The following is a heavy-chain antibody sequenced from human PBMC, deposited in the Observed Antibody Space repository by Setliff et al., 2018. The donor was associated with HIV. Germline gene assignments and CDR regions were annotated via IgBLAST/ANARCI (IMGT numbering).Heavy chain of an antibody. Sequence: PGGSLRLSCAASGFIFSNYILTWVRQAPGKGLECVSYIALGGNTIYYADSVRGRFTISRDNAKNSLYLQMNSLRAEDTAVYYCARYFHYYDSSGFISYYYFYYMDVWGKGTTVTVSS. CDR1: GFIFSNYI. J-gene: IGHJ6*03. D-gene: IGHD3-22*01. CDR3: ARYFHYYDSSGFISYYYFYYMDV. CDR2: IALGGNTI. V-gene: IGHV3-48*04.